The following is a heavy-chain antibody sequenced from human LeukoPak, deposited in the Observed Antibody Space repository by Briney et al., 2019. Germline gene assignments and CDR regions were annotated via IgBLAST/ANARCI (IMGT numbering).Heavy chain of an antibody. CDR1: GGSISSGGYY. CDR2: IYYSGST. J-gene: IGHJ3*02. Sequence: PSETLSLTCTVSGGSISSGGYYWSWIRQPPGKGLEWIGYIYYSGSTNYNPSLKSRVTISVDTSKNQFSLKLSSVTAADTAVYYCARRRVFGYDFWSGPRHYDAFDIWGQGTMVTVSS. D-gene: IGHD3-3*01. V-gene: IGHV4-61*08. CDR3: ARRRVFGYDFWSGPRHYDAFDI.